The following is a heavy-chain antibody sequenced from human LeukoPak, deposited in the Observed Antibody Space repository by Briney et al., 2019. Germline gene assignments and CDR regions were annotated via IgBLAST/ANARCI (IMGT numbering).Heavy chain of an antibody. CDR1: GFTFSDSW. CDR3: ASSKDHYFHR. Sequence: GGSLGLSCAASGFTFSDSWMTWVRQTPGKGLQWVASIHQDAGEKQYVDSVRGRFTISRDNAKNSLYLQMNSLRVEDTAVYYCASSKDHYFHRWGQGTLVTVSS. J-gene: IGHJ4*02. V-gene: IGHV3-7*05. CDR2: IHQDAGEK.